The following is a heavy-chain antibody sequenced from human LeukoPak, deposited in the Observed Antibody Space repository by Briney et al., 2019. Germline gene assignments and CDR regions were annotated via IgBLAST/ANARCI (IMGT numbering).Heavy chain of an antibody. D-gene: IGHD5-18*01. CDR3: ARERGYSSSALII. CDR2: ISRSSSTI. Sequence: GGSLRLSCAASGFTFSDYSMNWVRQAPGKGLEWVSYISRSSSTIYYADSVKGRFTISRDNAKNSLFLQMNSLRAEDTAVYYCARERGYSSSALIIWGQGTMVTVSS. V-gene: IGHV3-48*01. CDR1: GFTFSDYS. J-gene: IGHJ3*02.